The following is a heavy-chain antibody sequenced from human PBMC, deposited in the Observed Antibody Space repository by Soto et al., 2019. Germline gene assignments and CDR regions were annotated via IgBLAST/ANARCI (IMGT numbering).Heavy chain of an antibody. CDR1: GGSISSYY. CDR3: ARQIRGWENWFDP. D-gene: IGHD1-26*01. V-gene: IGHV4-59*08. Sequence: SETLSLTCTVSGGSISSYYWSWIRQPPGKGLEWIGYIYYSGSTNYNPSLKSRVTISVDTSKNQFSLKLSSVTAADTAVYYCARQIRGWENWFDPWCQGTRVTVSS. J-gene: IGHJ5*02. CDR2: IYYSGST.